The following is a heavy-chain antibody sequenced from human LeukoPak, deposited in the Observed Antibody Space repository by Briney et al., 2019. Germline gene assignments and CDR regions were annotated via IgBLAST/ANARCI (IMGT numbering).Heavy chain of an antibody. CDR1: GGSISSYY. V-gene: IGHV4-59*12. D-gene: IGHD1-26*01. Sequence: SETLSLTCTVSGGSISSYYWSWIRQPPGKGLEWIGYIYYSGSTYYNPSLKSRVTISVDTSKNQFSLKLSSVTAADTAVYYCARDRDSGSYYGIFDYWGQGTLVTVSS. J-gene: IGHJ4*02. CDR3: ARDRDSGSYYGIFDY. CDR2: IYYSGST.